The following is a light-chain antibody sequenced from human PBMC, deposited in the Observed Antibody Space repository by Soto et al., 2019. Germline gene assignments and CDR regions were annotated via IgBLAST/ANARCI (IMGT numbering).Light chain of an antibody. J-gene: IGKJ1*01. CDR3: QQSYSTPGT. Sequence: DIQMTQSPSSLSASVRDRVTITCRASQSISSYLNWYQQKPGKAPKLLIYAASSLQSGVPSRFSGSRSGTDFTLTVSSLQPEDFATYFCQQSYSTPGTFGQGTKVDIK. CDR1: QSISSY. CDR2: AAS. V-gene: IGKV1-39*01.